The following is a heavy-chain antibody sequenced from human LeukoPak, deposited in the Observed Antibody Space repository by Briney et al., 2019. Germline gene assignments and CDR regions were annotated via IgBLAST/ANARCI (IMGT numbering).Heavy chain of an antibody. V-gene: IGHV4-31*03. D-gene: IGHD3-16*01. Sequence: SGTLSLTCTVSGGSISNGGYYWSWIRQHPGKGLEWIGYIDDSATTCYNPALQSRVTISVDTSDNKFSLKLRSLTAADTAVYYCARGGDRRGFDYWGQGTLVTVSS. J-gene: IGHJ4*02. CDR1: GGSISNGGYY. CDR3: ARGGDRRGFDY. CDR2: IDDSATT.